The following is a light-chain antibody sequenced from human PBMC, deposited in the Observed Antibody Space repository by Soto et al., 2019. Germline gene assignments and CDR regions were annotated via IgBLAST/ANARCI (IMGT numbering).Light chain of an antibody. J-gene: IGKJ3*01. CDR1: QSVSSSY. V-gene: IGKV3-20*01. Sequence: EIVLTQSPGTLSLSPGERATLSCRASQSVSSSYLAWYQQKPGQAPRLLIYGASSRATGIPDRFSGSESGTDFTLTISGLEPEDFAVYYCQQHGTSPFTFGPGTKVDIK. CDR3: QQHGTSPFT. CDR2: GAS.